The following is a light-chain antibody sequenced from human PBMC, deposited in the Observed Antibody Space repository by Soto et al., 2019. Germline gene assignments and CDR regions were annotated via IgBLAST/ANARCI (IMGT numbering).Light chain of an antibody. J-gene: IGKJ3*01. Sequence: EIVLTQSPGTLSLSPGQRATLSCRASESISRDYLAWYQQRLGQAPRLLIYGASSGATGIPDRFSGSGSGTDFTLSISRLEPEDFAVYYCQHYGGSFIFGPGTKVDFK. CDR3: QHYGGSFI. V-gene: IGKV3-20*01. CDR2: GAS. CDR1: ESISRDY.